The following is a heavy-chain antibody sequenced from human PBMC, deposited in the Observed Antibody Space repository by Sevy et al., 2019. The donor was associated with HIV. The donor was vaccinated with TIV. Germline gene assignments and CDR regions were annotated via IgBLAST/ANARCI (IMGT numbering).Heavy chain of an antibody. Sequence: SETLSLTCTVSGGSISSYYWSWIRQPPGKGLEWIGYIYYSGSTNYNPSLKSRVTISVDTSKNQFSLKLSSVTAADTAVYYCARVSGGRYCSSTSCLSYYYMDVWGKGTTVTVSS. CDR1: GGSISSYY. CDR2: IYYSGST. V-gene: IGHV4-59*01. D-gene: IGHD2-2*01. CDR3: ARVSGGRYCSSTSCLSYYYMDV. J-gene: IGHJ6*03.